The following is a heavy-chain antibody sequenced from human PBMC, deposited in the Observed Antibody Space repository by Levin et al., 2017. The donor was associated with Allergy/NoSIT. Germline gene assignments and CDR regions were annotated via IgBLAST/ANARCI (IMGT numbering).Heavy chain of an antibody. Sequence: SETLSLTCTVYAESLSGYYWSWIRQPPGKGLEWIGEINHSGSTNYNPSLKSRVAISIDTSKNQVSLKLRSVTAAATAVYYCARRRSTILTNMGAFDIWGQGTMVTVSS. D-gene: IGHD2-8*01. V-gene: IGHV4-34*01. CDR2: INHSGST. CDR3: ARRRSTILTNMGAFDI. J-gene: IGHJ3*02. CDR1: AESLSGYY.